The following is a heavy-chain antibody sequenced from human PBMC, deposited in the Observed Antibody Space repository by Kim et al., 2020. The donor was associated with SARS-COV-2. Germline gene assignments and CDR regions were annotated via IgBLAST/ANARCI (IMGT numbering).Heavy chain of an antibody. J-gene: IGHJ4*02. D-gene: IGHD3-10*01. CDR2: IPYDGRND. V-gene: IGHV3-30*18. CDR3: AKAQGSFFGAFDG. Sequence: GGSLRLSCAASGFSFSSYGMHWVRRAPGKGLEWVAVIPYDGRNDNYTDSVRGRFTISRDNSKNTLYLQINSLRVEDTAVDYCAKAQGSFFGAFDGWGQGTLVTVSS. CDR1: GFSFSSYG.